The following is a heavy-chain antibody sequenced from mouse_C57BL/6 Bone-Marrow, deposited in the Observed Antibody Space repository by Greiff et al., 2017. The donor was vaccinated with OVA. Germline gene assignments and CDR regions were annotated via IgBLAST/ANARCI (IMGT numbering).Heavy chain of an antibody. D-gene: IGHD3-2*02. CDR2: ISGGGGNT. CDR1: GFTFSSYT. V-gene: IGHV5-9*01. Sequence: EVQVVESGGGLVKPGGSLKLSCAASGFTFSSYTMSWVRQTPEKRLEWVATISGGGGNTYYPDSVKGRFTISRDNAKNTLYLQMSSLRSEDTALYYCARRGRQLRPYYFDYWGQGTTLTVSS. J-gene: IGHJ2*01. CDR3: ARRGRQLRPYYFDY.